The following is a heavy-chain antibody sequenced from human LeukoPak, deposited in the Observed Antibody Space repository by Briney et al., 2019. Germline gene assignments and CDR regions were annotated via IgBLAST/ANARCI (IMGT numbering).Heavy chain of an antibody. CDR1: GLTFSSYA. CDR3: AKDAGYDSSGYIFDY. V-gene: IGHV3-23*01. J-gene: IGHJ4*02. Sequence: PGGSLRLSCAASGLTFSSYAMSWVRQAPGKGLEWVSAISGSGGSTYYADSVKGRFTISRDNSKNTLYLQMNSLRAEDTAVYYCAKDAGYDSSGYIFDYWGQGTLVTVSS. CDR2: ISGSGGST. D-gene: IGHD3-22*01.